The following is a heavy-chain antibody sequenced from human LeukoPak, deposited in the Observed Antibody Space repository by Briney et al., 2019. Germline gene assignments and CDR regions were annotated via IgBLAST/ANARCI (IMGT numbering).Heavy chain of an antibody. D-gene: IGHD6-13*01. J-gene: IGHJ5*02. CDR1: GYTFTNYG. Sequence: GASLKVSCTASGYTFTNYGISWVRQAPGQGLEWMGWISAYNGNTKYAQEFQGRVTMTTDTSTSTAYMELRSLSSDDTAVYHCARDNHRSSWSWFDPWGQGTLVTVSS. CDR2: ISAYNGNT. V-gene: IGHV1-18*01. CDR3: ARDNHRSSWSWFDP.